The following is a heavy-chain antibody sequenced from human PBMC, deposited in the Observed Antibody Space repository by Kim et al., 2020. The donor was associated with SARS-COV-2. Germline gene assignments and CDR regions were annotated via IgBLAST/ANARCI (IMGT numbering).Heavy chain of an antibody. Sequence: GGSLRLSCAASGFTFSDYYMSWIRQAPGKGLEWVSYISSSGSTIYYADSVKGRFTISRDNAKNSLYLHMNSLRAEDTAVYYCARTSSSWYEVLDYWGQGTLVTVSS. CDR3: ARTSSSWYEVLDY. V-gene: IGHV3-11*04. CDR1: GFTFSDYY. CDR2: ISSSGSTI. D-gene: IGHD6-13*01. J-gene: IGHJ4*02.